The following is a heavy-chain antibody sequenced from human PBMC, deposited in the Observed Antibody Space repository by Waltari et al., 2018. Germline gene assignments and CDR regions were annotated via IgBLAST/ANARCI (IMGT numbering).Heavy chain of an antibody. CDR2: ISGSGGST. CDR1: GFTFSSYA. Sequence: EVQLLESGGGLVQPGGSLRLSCAASGFTFSSYAMSWVRQAPGKGLEWVSAISGSGGSTYYADSVKGRFTISRDNSKNTLYLQMNSLRAEDTAMYYCATAYSNDALADYWGQGTLVTVSS. D-gene: IGHD4-4*01. V-gene: IGHV3-23*01. CDR3: ATAYSNDALADY. J-gene: IGHJ4*02.